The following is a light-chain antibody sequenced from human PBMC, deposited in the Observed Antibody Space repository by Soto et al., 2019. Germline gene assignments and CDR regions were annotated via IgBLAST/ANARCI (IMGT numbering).Light chain of an antibody. CDR2: AAS. CDR1: QSISSH. Sequence: DIQMTQSPSSLSASVGDRVTITCRASQSISSHLNWYQQRPGKAPNLLIYAASSLQSGVPSRFSGSGSGTDFTLTISSLQPEDFATYYCQQTYNTPRTFGQGTKVEIK. CDR3: QQTYNTPRT. V-gene: IGKV1-39*01. J-gene: IGKJ1*01.